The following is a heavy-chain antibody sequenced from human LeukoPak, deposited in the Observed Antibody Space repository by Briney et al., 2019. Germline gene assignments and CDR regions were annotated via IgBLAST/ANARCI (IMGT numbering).Heavy chain of an antibody. CDR1: GGSISSHY. V-gene: IGHV4-59*11. Sequence: SETLSLTCTVSGGSISSHYWSWIRQPPGKGLEWIGYIFDTGITNYNPSLKSRVTISVDTSNNQFSLRLTSVTAADTAFYYCAGDPNGSGKYDYWGQGPLITVSS. CDR3: AGDPNGSGKYDY. CDR2: IFDTGIT. J-gene: IGHJ4*02. D-gene: IGHD3-10*01.